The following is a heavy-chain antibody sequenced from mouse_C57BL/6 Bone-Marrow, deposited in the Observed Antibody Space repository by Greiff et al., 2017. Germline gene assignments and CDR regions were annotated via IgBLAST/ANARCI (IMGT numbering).Heavy chain of an antibody. D-gene: IGHD2-4*01. J-gene: IGHJ1*03. CDR2: IDPSDSYT. CDR1: GYTFTSYW. V-gene: IGHV1-69*01. CDR3: ARSPYPTRYDYGGDWYFDV. Sequence: VQLQQPGAELVMPGASVKLSCKASGYTFTSYWMHWVKQRPGQGLEWIGEIDPSDSYTNYNQKFKGKSTLTVDKSSSTASMQLSSLTSEDAAVYDCARSPYPTRYDYGGDWYFDVWGTGTTVTVSS.